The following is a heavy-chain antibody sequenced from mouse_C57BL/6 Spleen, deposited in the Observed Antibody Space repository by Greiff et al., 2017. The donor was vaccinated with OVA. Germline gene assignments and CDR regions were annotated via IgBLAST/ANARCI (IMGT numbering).Heavy chain of an antibody. V-gene: IGHV1-52*01. CDR1: GYTFTSYW. D-gene: IGHD1-1*01. CDR2: IDPSDSET. CDR3: ARGGYYYASLEYFDV. Sequence: QVQLQQPGAELVRPGSSVKLSCKASGYTFTSYWMHWVKQRPIQGLEWIGNIDPSDSETHYNQKFKDKATLTVDKSSSTAYMQLSSLTSEDSAVDYCARGGYYYASLEYFDVWGTGTTVTVSS. J-gene: IGHJ1*03.